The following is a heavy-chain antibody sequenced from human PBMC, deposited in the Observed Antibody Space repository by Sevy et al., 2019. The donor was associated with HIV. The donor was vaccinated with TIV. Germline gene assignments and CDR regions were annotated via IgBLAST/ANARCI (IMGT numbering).Heavy chain of an antibody. CDR3: AKDITMIVVADVHFDY. J-gene: IGHJ4*02. Sequence: GGSLRLSCAASAFSFNTYAMSWVRRAPGKGLEWVSGISWNSGRVGYADSVKGRFTISRDNAKNSLYLQMNSLRVEDTALYFCAKDITMIVVADVHFDYWGQGTLVTVSS. CDR2: ISWNSGRV. V-gene: IGHV3-9*01. CDR1: AFSFNTYA. D-gene: IGHD3-22*01.